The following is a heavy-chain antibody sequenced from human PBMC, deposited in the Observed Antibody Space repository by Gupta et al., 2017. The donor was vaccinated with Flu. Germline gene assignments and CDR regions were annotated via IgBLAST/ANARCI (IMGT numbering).Heavy chain of an antibody. V-gene: IGHV3-11*05. J-gene: IGHJ4*02. CDR3: VRDISGVGSTYYFDY. CDR1: GFTFSGYY. CDR2: ISGDSSDT. D-gene: IGHD3-3*02. Sequence: QVHLVESGGGLVKPGGSLRLSCAASGFTFSGYYLSWIRRAPGGGLEWISYISGDSSDTNYADSVKGRFTSSRDNAKNSLYLQMNSLRAEDTAVYYCVRDISGVGSTYYFDYWGRGTLVTVSS.